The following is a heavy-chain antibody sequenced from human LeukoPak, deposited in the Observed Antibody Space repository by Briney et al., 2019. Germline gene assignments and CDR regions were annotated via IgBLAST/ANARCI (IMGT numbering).Heavy chain of an antibody. V-gene: IGHV4-59*01. D-gene: IGHD3-9*01. CDR3: ARESYIRYFDWFYGMDV. CDR1: GASISSYY. CDR2: IYYSGST. Sequence: KPSETLSLTCTVSGASISSYYWSWIRQPPGKGLEWIGYIYYSGSTNYNPSLKSRVTISVDTSKNQFSLKLSSVTAADTAVYYCARESYIRYFDWFYGMDVWGQGTTVTVSS. J-gene: IGHJ6*02.